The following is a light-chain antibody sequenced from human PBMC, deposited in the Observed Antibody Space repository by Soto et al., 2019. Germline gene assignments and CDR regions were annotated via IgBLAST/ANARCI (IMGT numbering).Light chain of an antibody. V-gene: IGLV1-44*01. CDR1: SSNIGTNT. CDR3: AAWDDGLNGVL. J-gene: IGLJ2*01. Sequence: QSVLTQPPSASATPGQRVTISCSGSSSNIGTNTVNWYQKLPGTAPKLLIYNNNDRPPGVPDRFSGSKSGTSASLAISGLQSEDEADYSCAAWDDGLNGVLFGGGTKLTVL. CDR2: NNN.